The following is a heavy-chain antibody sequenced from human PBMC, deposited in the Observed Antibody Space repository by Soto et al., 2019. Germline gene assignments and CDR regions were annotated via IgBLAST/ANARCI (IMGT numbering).Heavy chain of an antibody. CDR1: GGTFSSYA. J-gene: IGHJ5*02. V-gene: IGHV1-69*13. D-gene: IGHD2-15*01. CDR2: IIPIFGTA. Sequence: ASVKVSCKASGGTFSSYAISWVRQAPGQGLEWMGGIIPIFGTANYAQKFQGRVTITADESTSTAYMELSSLRSEDTAVYYCARPRYCSGGSCYRWFDPWGQGTLVTVPQ. CDR3: ARPRYCSGGSCYRWFDP.